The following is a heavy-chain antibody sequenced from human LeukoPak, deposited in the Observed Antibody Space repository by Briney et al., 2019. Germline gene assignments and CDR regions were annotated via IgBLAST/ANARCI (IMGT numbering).Heavy chain of an antibody. CDR3: ARDGYYDSSGYYDY. Sequence: SVSVSCKVSGYTFTSYGISWVRQAPGQGLEWMGWISAYNGNTNYAQKLQGRVTMNTDTSTSTAYMELRSLRSDDTAVYYCARDGYYDSSGYYDYWGQGTLVTVSS. V-gene: IGHV1-18*01. J-gene: IGHJ4*02. CDR1: GYTFTSYG. D-gene: IGHD3-22*01. CDR2: ISAYNGNT.